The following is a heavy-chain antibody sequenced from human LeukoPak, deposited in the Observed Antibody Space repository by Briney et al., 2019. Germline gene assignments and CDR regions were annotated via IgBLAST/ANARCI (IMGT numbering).Heavy chain of an antibody. CDR2: SSGSGGST. J-gene: IGHJ4*02. CDR1: GFTFSSYA. Sequence: GGSLRLSCAASGFTFSSYAMSWVRQAPGKGLEWVSASSGSGGSTYYADSVKGRFTISRDNSKNTLYLQMNSLRAEDTAVYYCAKDPGIHDYGDYVGYWGQGTLVTVSS. CDR3: AKDPGIHDYGDYVGY. D-gene: IGHD4-17*01. V-gene: IGHV3-23*01.